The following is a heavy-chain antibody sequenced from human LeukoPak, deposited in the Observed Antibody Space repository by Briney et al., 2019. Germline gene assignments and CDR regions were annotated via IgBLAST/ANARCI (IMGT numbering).Heavy chain of an antibody. J-gene: IGHJ4*02. Sequence: SETLSLTCTVSGYSISSGYFWGWIRQPPGKGLEWIGEIYHSGSTNYNPSLKSRVTISVDKSKNQFSLKLSSVTAADTAVYYCARRYFDWLLYDPSYYFDYWGQGTLVTVSS. D-gene: IGHD3-9*01. CDR1: GYSISSGYF. CDR2: IYHSGST. V-gene: IGHV4-38-2*02. CDR3: ARRYFDWLLYDPSYYFDY.